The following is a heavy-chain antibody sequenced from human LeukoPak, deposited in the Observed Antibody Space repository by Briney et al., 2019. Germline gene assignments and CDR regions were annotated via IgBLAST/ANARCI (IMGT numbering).Heavy chain of an antibody. Sequence: GASVKVSCKASGGTFNSYAISWVRQAPGQGLEWMGGIIPIFGTANYAQKFQGRVTITADESTSTAYMELSSLRSEDTAVYYCASSAAHGDAFDIWGQGTMVTVSS. J-gene: IGHJ3*02. CDR1: GGTFNSYA. CDR3: ASSAAHGDAFDI. D-gene: IGHD6-25*01. V-gene: IGHV1-69*13. CDR2: IIPIFGTA.